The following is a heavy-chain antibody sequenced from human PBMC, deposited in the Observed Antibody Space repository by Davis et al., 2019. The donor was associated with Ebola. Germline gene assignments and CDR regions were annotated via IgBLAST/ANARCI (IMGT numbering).Heavy chain of an antibody. D-gene: IGHD3-10*01. CDR1: GGSFSGYY. CDR3: ARTRWTQGNYYNGSGSYYPYYYGMDV. J-gene: IGHJ6*02. V-gene: IGHV4-34*01. Sequence: PSETLSLTCAVYGGSFSGYYWSWIRQPPGKGLEWIGEINHSGSTNYNPSLKSRVTISVDTSKNQFSLKLSSVTAADTAVYYCARTRWTQGNYYNGSGSYYPYYYGMDVWGQGTTVTVSS. CDR2: INHSGST.